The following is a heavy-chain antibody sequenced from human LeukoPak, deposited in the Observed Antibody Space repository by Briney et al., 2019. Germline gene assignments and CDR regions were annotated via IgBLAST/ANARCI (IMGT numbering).Heavy chain of an antibody. Sequence: AAVTVSFMASGYTFTVYYMHWVRQAPGQGGEWMGWINPNSGGTNYAQKFQGRVTITRDTSISTAYMELSRLRSDDTAVYYCARDQRITGTDSDYWGQGTLVTVSS. J-gene: IGHJ4*02. D-gene: IGHD1-7*01. V-gene: IGHV1-2*02. CDR3: ARDQRITGTDSDY. CDR1: GYTFTVYY. CDR2: INPNSGGT.